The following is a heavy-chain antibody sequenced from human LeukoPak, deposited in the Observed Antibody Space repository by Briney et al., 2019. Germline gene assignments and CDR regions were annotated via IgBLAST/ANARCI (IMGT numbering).Heavy chain of an antibody. D-gene: IGHD1-1*01. CDR3: ARRGWYNYNYYGMDV. Sequence: GESLQISCKGSGYRFIDYWIGWVRQLPGKGLEWMGIVYPGDSDTRYSPSFQGQVTISVDKSISAAYLQWSRLKASDTAIYYCARRGWYNYNYYGMDVWGKGTTVTVSS. J-gene: IGHJ6*04. V-gene: IGHV5-51*01. CDR2: VYPGDSDT. CDR1: GYRFIDYW.